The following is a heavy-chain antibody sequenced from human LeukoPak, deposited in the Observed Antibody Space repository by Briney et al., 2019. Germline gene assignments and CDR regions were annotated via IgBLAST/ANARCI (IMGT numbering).Heavy chain of an antibody. CDR3: VKDHTGKEAK. Sequence: GGSLRLSCAASGFTFGSFWMHWVRQVPGKGLVWVSCIDPYETPTTTTYADSVRGRFTISRDNAKNTLYLQMNSLRVEETAVYYCVKDHTGKEAKWGEGTLVTVSS. V-gene: IGHV3-74*03. D-gene: IGHD1-1*01. J-gene: IGHJ4*02. CDR1: GFTFGSFW. CDR2: IDPYETPTTT.